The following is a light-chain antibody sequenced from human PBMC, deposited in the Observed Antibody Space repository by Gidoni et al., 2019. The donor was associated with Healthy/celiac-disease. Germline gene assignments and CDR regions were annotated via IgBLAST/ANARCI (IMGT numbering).Light chain of an antibody. V-gene: IGKV4-1*01. J-gene: IGKJ3*01. CDR2: WAS. Sequence: DIVMTQSPASLTVSLGERATINCKSSQSVLYSSNNKNYLAWYQQKPGQPPKLIIYWASTRESGVPDRFSGSGSGTDFTLTISSLQAEDVAVYYCQQYYSTPPTFGPGTKVNIK. CDR3: QQYYSTPPT. CDR1: QSVLYSSNNKNY.